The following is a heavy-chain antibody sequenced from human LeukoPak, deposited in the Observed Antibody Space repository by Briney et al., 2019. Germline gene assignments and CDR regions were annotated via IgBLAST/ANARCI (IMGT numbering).Heavy chain of an antibody. J-gene: IGHJ4*02. CDR3: ARGVRKWTLDY. CDR1: GFTFSSYG. CDR2: IWYDGSNK. V-gene: IGHV3-33*01. D-gene: IGHD1-26*01. Sequence: GGSLRLSCAASGFTFSSYGMHWVRQAPGKGLEWVAVIWYDGSNKYYADSVKGRFTISRDNSKNTLYLQMNSLRAEDTAVYYCARGVRKWTLDYWGQGTLVTVSS.